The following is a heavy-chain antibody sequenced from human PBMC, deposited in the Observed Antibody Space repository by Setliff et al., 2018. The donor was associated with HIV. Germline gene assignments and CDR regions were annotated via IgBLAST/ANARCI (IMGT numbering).Heavy chain of an antibody. D-gene: IGHD3-3*01. CDR2: IYYSGST. CDR1: GGSISSYY. J-gene: IGHJ3*02. Sequence: SETLSLICTVSGGSISSYYWSWIRQPPGKGLEWIGYIYYSGSTNYNPSLKSRVTIAVDTSKNQFSRKLSSVTAADTAVYYCARDRKSLGYNFWSGFRPDAAFDIWGQGTMVTDSS. CDR3: ARDRKSLGYNFWSGFRPDAAFDI. V-gene: IGHV4-59*01.